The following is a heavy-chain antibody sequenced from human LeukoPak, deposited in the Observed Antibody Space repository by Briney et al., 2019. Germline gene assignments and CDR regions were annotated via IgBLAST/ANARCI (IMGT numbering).Heavy chain of an antibody. CDR3: ARGSPYGRNWFDP. CDR1: GGSFSGYY. V-gene: IGHV4-34*01. D-gene: IGHD3-10*01. CDR2: INHSGST. J-gene: IGHJ5*02. Sequence: SETLSLTCAVYGGSFSGYYWSWIRQPPGKGLEWIGEINHSGSTNYNPSLKSRVTISVDTSKNQFSLKLSSVTAADAAVYYCARGSPYGRNWFDPWGQGTLVTVSS.